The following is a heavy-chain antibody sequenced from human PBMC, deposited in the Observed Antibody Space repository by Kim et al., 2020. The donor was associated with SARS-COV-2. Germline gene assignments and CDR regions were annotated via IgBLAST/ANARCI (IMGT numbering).Heavy chain of an antibody. CDR1: GFTFSDYY. J-gene: IGHJ4*02. Sequence: GGSLRLSCAASGFTFSDYYMSWIRQAPGKGLEWVSYISSSSSYTNYADSVKGRFTISRDNAKNSLYLQMNSLRAEDTAVYYCASSYRGSSSLVDYWGQGTLVTVSS. D-gene: IGHD1-26*01. V-gene: IGHV3-11*06. CDR3: ASSYRGSSSLVDY. CDR2: ISSSSSYT.